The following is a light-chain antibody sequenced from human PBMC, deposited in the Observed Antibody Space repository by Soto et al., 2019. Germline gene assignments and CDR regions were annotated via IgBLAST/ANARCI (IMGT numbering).Light chain of an antibody. CDR2: VAS. V-gene: IGKV1-12*01. CDR1: QDIGSW. CDR3: QQANSFPYT. Sequence: DLQMTQSPSSVSASVGDRVTITCRASQDIGSWLAWYQQKPGQAPKLLIYVASSLQSGVPSRFTGSGSGTDFILIISSLQPEDFATYYCQQANSFPYTFGQGTKLEIK. J-gene: IGKJ2*01.